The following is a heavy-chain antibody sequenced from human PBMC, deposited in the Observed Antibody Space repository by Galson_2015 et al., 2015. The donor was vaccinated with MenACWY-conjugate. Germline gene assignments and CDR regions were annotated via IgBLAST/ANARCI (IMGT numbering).Heavy chain of an antibody. V-gene: IGHV3-53*01. CDR2: LYSDGTT. J-gene: IGHJ4*02. D-gene: IGHD2-8*02. Sequence: SLRLSCAASGFIVSSNYMSWVRQAPGKGLEWVSVLYSDGTTYYADSVKGRFTVSRDNAMNTLYLQMNSLKVEDTAVYYCAKMRANAGGVGWDYFDYWGQGALVPISP. CDR1: GFIVSSNY. CDR3: AKMRANAGGVGWDYFDY.